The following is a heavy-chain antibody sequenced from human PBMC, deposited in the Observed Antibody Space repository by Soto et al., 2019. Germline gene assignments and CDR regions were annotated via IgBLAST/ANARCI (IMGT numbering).Heavy chain of an antibody. D-gene: IGHD4-4*01. CDR1: GFTFSSYA. V-gene: IGHV3-23*01. Sequence: PGGSLRLSXAASGFTFSSYAMSWVRQAPGKGLEWVSAISGSGGSTYYADSVKGRSTISRDNSKNTLYLQMNSLRAEDTAVYYCAKKLGLVAPTGPRDYWGQGTLVTVSS. J-gene: IGHJ4*02. CDR2: ISGSGGST. CDR3: AKKLGLVAPTGPRDY.